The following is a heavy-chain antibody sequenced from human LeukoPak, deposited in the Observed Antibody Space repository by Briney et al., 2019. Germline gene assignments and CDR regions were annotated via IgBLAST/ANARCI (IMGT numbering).Heavy chain of an antibody. CDR2: ISGNGGST. Sequence: EGSLRLSCAASGFIFSSYDMSWVRQAPEKGLEWVSLISGNGGSTYYADSVKGRFTISRDNSKNTLYLQMNSLRAEDTAVYYCASPSSVAGLNYFDYWGQGALVTVSS. CDR1: GFIFSSYD. D-gene: IGHD6-19*01. CDR3: ASPSSVAGLNYFDY. J-gene: IGHJ4*02. V-gene: IGHV3-23*01.